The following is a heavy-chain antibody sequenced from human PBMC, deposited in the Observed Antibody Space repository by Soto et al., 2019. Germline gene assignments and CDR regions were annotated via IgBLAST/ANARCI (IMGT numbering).Heavy chain of an antibody. J-gene: IGHJ4*02. CDR1: GGSFSDYS. CDR3: ARGRKDYSSSWYVG. Sequence: QVQLQQWGAGLLKPSETLPLTCAVYGGSFSDYSWSWIRQPPGKGLAWIGEISHSGGSNYNPSLTSRVTISVDTSKNQFSLKLSSVTAADTAVYYCARGRKDYSSSWYVGWGQGTLVAVSS. V-gene: IGHV4-34*01. CDR2: ISHSGGS. D-gene: IGHD6-13*01.